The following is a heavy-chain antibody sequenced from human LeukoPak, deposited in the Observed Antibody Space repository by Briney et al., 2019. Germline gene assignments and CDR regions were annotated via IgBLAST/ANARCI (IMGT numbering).Heavy chain of an antibody. CDR1: GGSFSTYY. CDR3: ARGRSIVVRRYFDL. J-gene: IGHJ2*01. CDR2: INHSGST. D-gene: IGHD3-22*01. Sequence: SETLSLTCAVYGGSFSTYYWSWIRQAPGKGLEWIGEINHSGSTNYNPSLKSRVTISVDTSKNQFSLKLSSVTAADTAVYFCARGRSIVVRRYFDLWGRGTLLTVSS. V-gene: IGHV4-34*01.